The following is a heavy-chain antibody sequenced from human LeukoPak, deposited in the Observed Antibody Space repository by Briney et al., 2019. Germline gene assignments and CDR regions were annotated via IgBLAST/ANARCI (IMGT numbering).Heavy chain of an antibody. Sequence: ASVTVSCKASGYTFTGYYMHWVRQAPGQGLERMGWINPNSGGTNYAQKFQGWVTMTRDTSISTAYMELSRLRSDDTAVYYCARDRGVGAIDYFDYWGQGTLVTVSS. D-gene: IGHD1-26*01. V-gene: IGHV1-2*04. J-gene: IGHJ4*02. CDR1: GYTFTGYY. CDR2: INPNSGGT. CDR3: ARDRGVGAIDYFDY.